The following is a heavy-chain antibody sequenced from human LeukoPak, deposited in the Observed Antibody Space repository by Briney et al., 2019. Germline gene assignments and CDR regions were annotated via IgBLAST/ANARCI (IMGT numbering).Heavy chain of an antibody. J-gene: IGHJ3*02. D-gene: IGHD6-19*01. CDR3: TLLTIAVAYLGAFDI. V-gene: IGHV3-30*02. CDR2: IRFDGSNK. Sequence: GGSLRLSCAASGFTFSSYGMHWVRQAPGKGLEWVAFIRFDGSNKHYADSVRGRFTISRDNSKNTLYLQVNSLKTEDTAVYYCTLLTIAVAYLGAFDIWGQGTMVTVSS. CDR1: GFTFSSYG.